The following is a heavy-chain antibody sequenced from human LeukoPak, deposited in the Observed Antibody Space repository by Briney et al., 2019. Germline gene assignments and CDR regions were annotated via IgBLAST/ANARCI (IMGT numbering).Heavy chain of an antibody. Sequence: ASVKVSCKASGYTFTGYYMHWVRQAPGQGLEWMGWINPNSGGTNYAQKFQGRVTMTRDTSISTAYMELSRLRSDDTAVYYCARDRHYYDFWSGPLFDYWGQGTLVTVSS. J-gene: IGHJ4*02. CDR3: ARDRHYYDFWSGPLFDY. CDR2: INPNSGGT. CDR1: GYTFTGYY. D-gene: IGHD3-3*01. V-gene: IGHV1-2*02.